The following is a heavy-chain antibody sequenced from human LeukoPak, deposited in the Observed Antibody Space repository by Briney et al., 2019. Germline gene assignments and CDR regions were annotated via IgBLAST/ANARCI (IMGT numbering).Heavy chain of an antibody. V-gene: IGHV3-23*01. J-gene: IGHJ4*02. CDR3: AKQGGDCYRTLCPWDY. D-gene: IGHD2-21*02. Sequence: PGRSLRLSCAASGFTFSSYSMSWVRQAPGKGMEWVSAVGGSGGSTYYADPVKGRFPISRDNSKSARYLQMNSLRAEDTAVYYCAKQGGDCYRTLCPWDYWGQGTLVTVSS. CDR1: GFTFSSYS. CDR2: VGGSGGST.